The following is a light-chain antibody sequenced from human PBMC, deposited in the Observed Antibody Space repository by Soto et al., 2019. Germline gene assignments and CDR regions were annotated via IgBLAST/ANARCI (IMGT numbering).Light chain of an antibody. Sequence: DIQMTQSPSPLSASVGDRVTITCRASQSISSWLTWYQQKTGKAPKILIYAESSLQSGVPSRFSGSGSGTDFNLTISSLQPEDFATYYCQQSYSTPVTFGQGTKVDIK. CDR2: AES. CDR3: QQSYSTPVT. V-gene: IGKV1-39*01. J-gene: IGKJ1*01. CDR1: QSISSW.